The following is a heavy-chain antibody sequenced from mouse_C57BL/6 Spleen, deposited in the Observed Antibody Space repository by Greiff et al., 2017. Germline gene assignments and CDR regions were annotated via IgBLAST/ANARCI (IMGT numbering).Heavy chain of an antibody. Sequence: VQLQQSGAELVKPGASVKISCKASGYAFSSYWMNWVKQRPGKGLEWIGQIYPGDGDTNYNGKFKGKATLTADKSSSTAYMQLSSLTSEDSAVYFCARSEITTVYAMDYWGQGTSGTVSS. V-gene: IGHV1-80*01. CDR1: GYAFSSYW. J-gene: IGHJ4*01. CDR3: ARSEITTVYAMDY. D-gene: IGHD1-1*01. CDR2: IYPGDGDT.